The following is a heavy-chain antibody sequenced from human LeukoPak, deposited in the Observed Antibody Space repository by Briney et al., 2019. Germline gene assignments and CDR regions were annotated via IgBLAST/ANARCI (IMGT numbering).Heavy chain of an antibody. Sequence: KPSETLSLACTVSGGAISSYYWSWLRQPPGKGLEWIGYIYYSGGTKYNPSLMSRVTISVDRAQNQCSLSLKSVTAADTAVYYCARDGLYDSSGYYMDSWGQGTLVIVSS. CDR3: ARDGLYDSSGYYMDS. CDR1: GGAISSYY. V-gene: IGHV4-59*01. D-gene: IGHD3-22*01. CDR2: IYYSGGT. J-gene: IGHJ4*02.